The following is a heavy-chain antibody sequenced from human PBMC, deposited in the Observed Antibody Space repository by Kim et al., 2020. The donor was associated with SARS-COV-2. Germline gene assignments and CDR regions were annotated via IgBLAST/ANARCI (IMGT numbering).Heavy chain of an antibody. D-gene: IGHD1-20*01. Sequence: YEESVKGRFTSSRDNAKNTLYLKMNSRRAEDTAVYYWARRGRYNWNYFAHWGQGTLVTVSS. V-gene: IGHV3-74*01. J-gene: IGHJ4*02. CDR3: ARRGRYNWNYFAH.